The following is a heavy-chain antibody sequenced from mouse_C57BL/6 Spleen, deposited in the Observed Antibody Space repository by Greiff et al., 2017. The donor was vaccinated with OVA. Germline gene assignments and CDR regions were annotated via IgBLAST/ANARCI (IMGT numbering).Heavy chain of an antibody. Sequence: EVQGVESGGGLVKPGGSLKLSCAASGFTFSSYAMSWVRQTPEKRLEWVATISDGGSYTYYPDNVKGRFTISRDNAKNNLYLQMSHLKSEDTAMYYCARDSPGTGDYWGQGTTLTVSS. D-gene: IGHD3-1*01. V-gene: IGHV5-4*01. CDR3: ARDSPGTGDY. CDR1: GFTFSSYA. CDR2: ISDGGSYT. J-gene: IGHJ2*01.